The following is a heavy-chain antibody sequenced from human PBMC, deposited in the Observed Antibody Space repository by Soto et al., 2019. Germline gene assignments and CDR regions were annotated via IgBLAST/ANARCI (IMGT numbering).Heavy chain of an antibody. J-gene: IGHJ4*02. Sequence: QVQLVQSGPEVKQPGASVKVSCKASGYTFRRYGISWVRQAPGQGLEWMGWINTSNGNTIYAQKFQGRVSMTSDTSTSTAYMELRSLRPDDTAVYYSARFTDGEYCSDGTCYSTYSAQGTLVTVSP. V-gene: IGHV1-18*01. CDR2: INTSNGNT. CDR1: GYTFRRYG. D-gene: IGHD2-15*01. CDR3: ARFTDGEYCSDGTCYSTY.